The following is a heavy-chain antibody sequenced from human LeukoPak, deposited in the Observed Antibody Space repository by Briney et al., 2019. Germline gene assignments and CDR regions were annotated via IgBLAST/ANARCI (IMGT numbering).Heavy chain of an antibody. J-gene: IGHJ4*02. CDR1: GFTVSSNY. CDR3: AKTKARGHFYY. V-gene: IGHV3-53*01. D-gene: IGHD3-10*01. Sequence: GGSLRLSCAASGFTVSSNYMSWVRQAPGKGLEWVSVIYSGGSTYYADSVKGRFTISRDNSKNTLYLQMNSLRAEDTAVYYCAKTKARGHFYYWGQGTLVTVSS. CDR2: IYSGGST.